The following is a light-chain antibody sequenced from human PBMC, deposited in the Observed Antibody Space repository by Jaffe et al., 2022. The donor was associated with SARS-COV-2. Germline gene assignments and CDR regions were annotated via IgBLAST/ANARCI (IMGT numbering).Light chain of an antibody. V-gene: IGKV1-5*03. Sequence: DIQMTQSPSTLSASVGDRVTITCRASQSISIWLAWYQQKPGKAPSLLIYGASSLESGVPSRFSGRGSGTEFTLTISSLQPDDFATYYCQQYSSFSLYTFGQGTKLEIK. CDR1: QSISIW. J-gene: IGKJ2*01. CDR2: GAS. CDR3: QQYSSFSLYT.